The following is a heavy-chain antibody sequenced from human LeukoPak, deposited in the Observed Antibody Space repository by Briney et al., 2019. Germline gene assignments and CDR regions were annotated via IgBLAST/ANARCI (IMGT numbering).Heavy chain of an antibody. CDR1: GFTFSSYG. D-gene: IGHD3-9*01. Sequence: PGGSLRLSCAASGFTFSSYGMHWVRQAPGKGLEWVAVISYDGSNKYYADSVKGRFTISRDNSKNTLYLQMNSLRAEDTAVYYCAKDWYYDILTGYFWGYGMDVWGQGTTVTVSS. V-gene: IGHV3-30*18. CDR2: ISYDGSNK. CDR3: AKDWYYDILTGYFWGYGMDV. J-gene: IGHJ6*02.